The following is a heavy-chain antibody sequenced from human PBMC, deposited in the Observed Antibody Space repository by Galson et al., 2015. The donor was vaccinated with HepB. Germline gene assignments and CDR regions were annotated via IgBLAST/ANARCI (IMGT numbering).Heavy chain of an antibody. D-gene: IGHD4-11*01. CDR3: VRGAPIYSHLLY. CDR2: IKRDGTEI. V-gene: IGHV3-74*01. J-gene: IGHJ4*02. Sequence: GLEWVSRIKRDGTEINYADFVKGRFTISRDNGKNTLYLQMNNLRGEDTAVYYCVRGAPIYSHLLYWGQGTLVTVSS.